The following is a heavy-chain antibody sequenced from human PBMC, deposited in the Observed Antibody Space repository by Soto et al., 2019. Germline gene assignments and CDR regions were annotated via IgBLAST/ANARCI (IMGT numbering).Heavy chain of an antibody. V-gene: IGHV3-30*18. CDR3: ANRLLAVAGYFHAMDV. CDR1: GFTFSSYG. J-gene: IGHJ6*02. CDR2: ISHDGSNK. Sequence: QVQLVESGGGVVQPGRSLRLSCAASGFTFSSYGMHWVRQAPGKGLEWVAVISHDGSNKYFADSVKGRFTISRDNSQNARYLQLNGLRAVDRAAYYCANRLLAVAGYFHAMDVWGQGTTVTVSS. D-gene: IGHD6-19*01.